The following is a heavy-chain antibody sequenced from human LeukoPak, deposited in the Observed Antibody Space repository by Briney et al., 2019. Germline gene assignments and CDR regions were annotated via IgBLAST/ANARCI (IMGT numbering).Heavy chain of an antibody. Sequence: GGSLRLSCAASGFNFRNYGMHWVRQAPDKGLEWVAVIWYDGGNKYDEDSVKGRFTISRENAKNMLYLQMNSLRAEDTAVYYCARDQGAARPWYFDLWGRGTLVTVSS. V-gene: IGHV3-33*01. CDR2: IWYDGGNK. D-gene: IGHD6-6*01. J-gene: IGHJ2*01. CDR3: ARDQGAARPWYFDL. CDR1: GFNFRNYG.